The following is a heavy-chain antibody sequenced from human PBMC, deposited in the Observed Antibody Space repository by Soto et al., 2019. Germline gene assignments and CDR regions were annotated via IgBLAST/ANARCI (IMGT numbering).Heavy chain of an antibody. CDR3: ASDQDYGDCEPFAY. Sequence: GGSLRLSCAASGFTFSSDGMHWVLQAPGKGLEWVAVIWYDGSNKYYADSVKGRFTISRDNSKNTLYLQMNSLRAEDTAVYYCASDQDYGDCEPFAYWGQRSLVTVSS. CDR1: GFTFSSDG. D-gene: IGHD4-17*01. V-gene: IGHV3-33*01. CDR2: IWYDGSNK. J-gene: IGHJ4*02.